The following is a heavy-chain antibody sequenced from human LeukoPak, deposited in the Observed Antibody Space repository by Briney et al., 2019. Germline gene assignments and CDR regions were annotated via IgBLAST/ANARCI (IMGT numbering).Heavy chain of an antibody. CDR3: AELGITMIGGV. D-gene: IGHD3-10*02. CDR1: GFTFSSYE. V-gene: IGHV3-48*03. J-gene: IGHJ6*04. CDR2: ISSSGSTI. Sequence: GGSLRLSCAASGFTFSSYEMHWVRQAPGKGLEWVSYISSSGSTIYYADSVKGRFTISRDNAKNSLYLQMNSRRAEDTAVYYCAELGITMIGGVWGKGTTVTISS.